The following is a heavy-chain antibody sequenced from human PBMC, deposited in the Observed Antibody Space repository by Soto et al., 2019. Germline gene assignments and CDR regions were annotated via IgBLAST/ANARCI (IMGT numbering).Heavy chain of an antibody. CDR2: ISWNIGSI. V-gene: IGHV3-9*01. Sequence: GGSLRLSCAASGFIFDDYAMHWVRQAPGRGLQWVSGISWNIGSIGYADSVKGRFTISRDNAKNSLYLQMNSLRAEDTVVYYCARDYYDSSGYLAPLDYWGQGTLVTVSS. J-gene: IGHJ4*02. CDR3: ARDYYDSSGYLAPLDY. CDR1: GFIFDDYA. D-gene: IGHD3-22*01.